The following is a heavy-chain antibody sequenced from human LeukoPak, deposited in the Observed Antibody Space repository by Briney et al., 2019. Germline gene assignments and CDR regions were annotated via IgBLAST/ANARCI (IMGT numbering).Heavy chain of an antibody. CDR1: GFTFSRYA. D-gene: IGHD3-10*01. V-gene: IGHV3-23*01. CDR3: AKDGGDSYSHELFDY. Sequence: PGGSLRLSCAASGFTFSRYAMTWVRQAPGKGLEWVSAISGDGGSTYYADSVKGRFTISRDNSKNTLYLQMNSLRAEDTAVYYCAKDGGDSYSHELFDYRGQGTLVTVSS. J-gene: IGHJ4*02. CDR2: ISGDGGST.